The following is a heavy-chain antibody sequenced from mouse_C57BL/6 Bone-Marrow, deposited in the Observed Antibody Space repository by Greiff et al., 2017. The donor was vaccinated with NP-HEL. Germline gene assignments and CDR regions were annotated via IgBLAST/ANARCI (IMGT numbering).Heavy chain of an antibody. Sequence: EVQRVESGGGLVKPGGSLKLSCAASGFTFSSYAMSWVRQTPEKRLEWVATISDGGSYTYYPDNVKGRFTISRDNAKNNLYLQMSHLKSEDTAMYYCAVVATDAMDYWGQGTSVTVSS. V-gene: IGHV5-4*01. CDR2: ISDGGSYT. CDR3: AVVATDAMDY. J-gene: IGHJ4*01. D-gene: IGHD1-1*01. CDR1: GFTFSSYA.